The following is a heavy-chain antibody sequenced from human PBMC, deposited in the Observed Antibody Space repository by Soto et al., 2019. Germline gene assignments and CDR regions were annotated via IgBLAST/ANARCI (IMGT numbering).Heavy chain of an antibody. D-gene: IGHD4-4*01. CDR2: IRSKANSYAT. CDR3: TPDMTTEGYYYYYGMDV. CDR1: GFTFSGSA. V-gene: IGHV3-73*02. J-gene: IGHJ6*02. Sequence: EVQLVESGGGLVQPGGSLKLSCAASGFTFSGSAMHWVRQASGKGLEWVGRIRSKANSYATAYAASVKGRFTISRDDLQNTAYLQMNSLQTEDTAVYYCTPDMTTEGYYYYYGMDVWGQGTTVTVSS.